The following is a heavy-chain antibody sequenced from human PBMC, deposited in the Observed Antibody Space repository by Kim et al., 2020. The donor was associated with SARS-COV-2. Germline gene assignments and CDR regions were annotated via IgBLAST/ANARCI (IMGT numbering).Heavy chain of an antibody. Sequence: GGSLRLSCAASGFTFSSYSMNWVRQAPGKGLEWVSSISSSSSYIYYADSVKGRFTISRDNAKNSLYLQMNSLRAEDTAVYYCARDMVVTAILGFDYWGQGTLVTVSS. V-gene: IGHV3-21*01. CDR2: ISSSSSYI. CDR3: ARDMVVTAILGFDY. CDR1: GFTFSSYS. D-gene: IGHD2-21*02. J-gene: IGHJ4*02.